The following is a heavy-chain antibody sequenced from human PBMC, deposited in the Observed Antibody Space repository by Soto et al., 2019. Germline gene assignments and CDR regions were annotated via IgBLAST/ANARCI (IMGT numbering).Heavy chain of an antibody. CDR1: GGSISSHY. V-gene: IGHV4-59*11. J-gene: IGHJ4*02. CDR3: ARAPDYYGSGSYYFDY. CDR2: IYYSGST. D-gene: IGHD3-10*01. Sequence: PSETLSLTCTVSGGSISSHYWSWIRQPPGKGLDWIGYIYYSGSTNYNPSLKSRVTISVDTSKNQFSLKLSSVTAADTAAYYCARAPDYYGSGSYYFDYWGQGTLVTVSS.